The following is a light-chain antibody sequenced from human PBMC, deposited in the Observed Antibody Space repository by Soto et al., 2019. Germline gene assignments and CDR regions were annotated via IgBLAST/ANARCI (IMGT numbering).Light chain of an antibody. J-gene: IGLJ2*01. CDR1: SSNIGGNY. V-gene: IGLV1-47*01. Sequence: QSVLTQPPSASGTPGQRVTISCSGSSSNIGGNYVYWYRQLPGTAPKLLISRSDQRPSGVPDRFSGSKSGTSASLAFSGLRSDDEADYYCAAWDDSLSGPVFGGGTKLTVL. CDR3: AAWDDSLSGPV. CDR2: RSD.